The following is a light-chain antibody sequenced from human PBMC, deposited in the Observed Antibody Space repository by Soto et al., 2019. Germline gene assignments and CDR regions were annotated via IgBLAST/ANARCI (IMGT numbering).Light chain of an antibody. CDR3: QQYHTWPIT. Sequence: EIVLTQSPGTLSLSPGERATLSCRASQSVSSRFLAWYQQKPGQAPRLLMYGASNRATGIPARFSGSGSGTEVTLIISSLQSEDCAIYYCQQYHTWPITFGGGTKVEIK. V-gene: IGKV3-15*01. CDR1: QSVSSRF. J-gene: IGKJ4*01. CDR2: GAS.